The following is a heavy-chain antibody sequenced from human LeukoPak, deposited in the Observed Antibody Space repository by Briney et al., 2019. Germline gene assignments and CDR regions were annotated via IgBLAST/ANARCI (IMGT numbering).Heavy chain of an antibody. CDR1: GGSFSGYY. Sequence: SETLSLTCAVYGGSFSGYYWSWIRQPPGKGLEWIGEINHSGSTNYNPSLKSRVTISVDTSKNQFSLKLSSVTAADTAVYYCARGRRGWLQPWKPGSWFDPWGQGTLVTVSS. D-gene: IGHD5-24*01. CDR2: INHSGST. CDR3: ARGRRGWLQPWKPGSWFDP. J-gene: IGHJ5*02. V-gene: IGHV4-34*01.